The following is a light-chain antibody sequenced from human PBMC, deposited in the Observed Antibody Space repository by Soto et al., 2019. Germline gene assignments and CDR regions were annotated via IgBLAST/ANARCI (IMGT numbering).Light chain of an antibody. Sequence: ERVMTQSPATLSLSPGERATVSCRASHSVGSLLAWYQQKPGQAPRLLIDGASNRATGIPARFSGSGSGTDFTLTISSLEPEDCAVYVCQQRSSWPLTFGGGTKVDIK. CDR3: QQRSSWPLT. J-gene: IGKJ4*02. CDR2: GAS. CDR1: HSVGSL. V-gene: IGKV3-11*01.